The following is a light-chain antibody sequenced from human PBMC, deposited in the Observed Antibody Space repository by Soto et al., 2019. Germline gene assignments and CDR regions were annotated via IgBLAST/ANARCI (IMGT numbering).Light chain of an antibody. J-gene: IGLJ1*01. CDR1: NIRSKS. V-gene: IGLV3-21*02. CDR2: DDT. CDR3: QVWDSGSDHYV. Sequence: SYELTQPPSVSVAPGQPARITCGGNNIRSKSVHWYQQRPGQAPVLVVQDDTDRPSGIPERFSGSNSGNTATLTISRVEAGDEADYYCQVWDSGSDHYVFGSGTKLTVL.